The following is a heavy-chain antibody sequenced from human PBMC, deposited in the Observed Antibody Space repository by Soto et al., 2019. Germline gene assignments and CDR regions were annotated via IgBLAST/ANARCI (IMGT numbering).Heavy chain of an antibody. Sequence: ASVKVSCKTSGYTFTSYGISWVRQAPGQGLEWMGWISAYNGNTNYAQNLQCRVTMTTDTSTSTDYMELRSLRSDDTAVYYCARVEWGSYYYDSSGYLGGRRYFDYWGQGTLVTVSS. CDR1: GYTFTSYG. V-gene: IGHV1-18*01. D-gene: IGHD3-22*01. CDR3: ARVEWGSYYYDSSGYLGGRRYFDY. J-gene: IGHJ4*02. CDR2: ISAYNGNT.